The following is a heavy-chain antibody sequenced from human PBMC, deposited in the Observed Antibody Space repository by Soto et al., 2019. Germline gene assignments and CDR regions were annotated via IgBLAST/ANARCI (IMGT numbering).Heavy chain of an antibody. Sequence: EVQVLESGGGLVQPGGSLRLSCAATGFTFSDFAMSWVRQAPGKGLEWVSRIYGGGNGPHYADSVKGRVTISRDNSKNTLYLQMNSLRAEDTAVYYCAKMEVRDPWAYSFDYWGQGTLVTVSS. CDR1: GFTFSDFA. J-gene: IGHJ4*02. D-gene: IGHD2-21*01. CDR3: AKMEVRDPWAYSFDY. V-gene: IGHV3-23*01. CDR2: IYGGGNGP.